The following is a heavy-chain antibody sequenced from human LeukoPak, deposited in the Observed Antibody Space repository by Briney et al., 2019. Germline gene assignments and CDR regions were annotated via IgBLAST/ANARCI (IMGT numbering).Heavy chain of an antibody. D-gene: IGHD1-20*01. V-gene: IGHV3-72*01. Sequence: RGSLRLSFAASGFTFSDRFMDWVRQAPGKGLEGVGRIRKKPNSYTTEYAASVKGRFTFSRDDSKNSLYLQMNSLETEDTAVYYCARVSAITGATDALDFWGQGTMVTVSS. CDR3: ARVSAITGATDALDF. CDR2: IRKKPNSYTT. CDR1: GFTFSDRF. J-gene: IGHJ3*01.